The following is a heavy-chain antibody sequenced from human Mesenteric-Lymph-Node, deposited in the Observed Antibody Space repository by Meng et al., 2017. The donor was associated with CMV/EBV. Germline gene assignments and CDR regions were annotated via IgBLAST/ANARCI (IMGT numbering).Heavy chain of an antibody. V-gene: IGHV3-30*02. CDR2: IRYDGSNK. CDR1: GFTFSSYG. J-gene: IGHJ6*02. Sequence: GESLKISCAASGFTFSSYGMHWVRQAPGKGLEWVAFIRYDGSNKSYAGSVKGRFTISRDNSKNTLYLQMNSLRAEDTAVYYCANLHGGILGVTKYYYGMDVWGQGTTVTVSS. D-gene: IGHD3-3*01. CDR3: ANLHGGILGVTKYYYGMDV.